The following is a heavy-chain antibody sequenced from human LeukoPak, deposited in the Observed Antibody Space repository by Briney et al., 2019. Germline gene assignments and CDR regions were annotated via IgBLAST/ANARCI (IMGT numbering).Heavy chain of an antibody. V-gene: IGHV3-30*04. Sequence: GGSLRLSCAASGFTFSSYAMHWVRQAPGKGLEWVAVISYDGSNKYYADSVKGRFTTSRDNSKNTLYLQMNSLRAEDTAVYYCARDGGYNFNWYFDLWGRGTLVTVSS. CDR1: GFTFSSYA. CDR3: ARDGGYNFNWYFDL. J-gene: IGHJ2*01. CDR2: ISYDGSNK. D-gene: IGHD5-24*01.